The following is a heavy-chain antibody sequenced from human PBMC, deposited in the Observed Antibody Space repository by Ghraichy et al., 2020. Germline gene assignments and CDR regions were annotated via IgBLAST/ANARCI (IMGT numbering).Heavy chain of an antibody. V-gene: IGHV3-7*03. D-gene: IGHD3-22*01. Sequence: GGSLRLSCAASGFTFSNYWMHWVRQAPGKGLEWVANIKDDGSEKYYVDSVKGRFTISRDNAKNSLYLQMNSLSAEDTAIYYCTRGLVYWGQGTLLTVSS. CDR2: IKDDGSEK. J-gene: IGHJ4*02. CDR3: TRGLVY. CDR1: GFTFSNYW.